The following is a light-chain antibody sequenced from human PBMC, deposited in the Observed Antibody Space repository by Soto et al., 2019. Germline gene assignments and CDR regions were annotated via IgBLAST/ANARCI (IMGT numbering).Light chain of an antibody. CDR1: QSVNNNY. J-gene: IGKJ1*01. V-gene: IGKV3-20*01. CDR2: DAS. Sequence: ETVLTQSPGTLSLSPGERATLSCRASQSVNNNYLAWYQQKPGQAPRLLIYDASGRATGIPDRFSGSGSGTDFTLTISRLEPEDFAVYYCQRFGTSPPWTFGQGTKVEFK. CDR3: QRFGTSPPWT.